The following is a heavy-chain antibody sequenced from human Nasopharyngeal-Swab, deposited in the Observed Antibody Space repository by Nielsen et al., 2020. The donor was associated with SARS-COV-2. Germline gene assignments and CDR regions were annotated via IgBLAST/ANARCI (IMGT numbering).Heavy chain of an antibody. CDR1: GGSISSSNW. CDR3: AKDAHYGGPPGDAFDI. CDR2: IYHSGST. Sequence: GSLRLSCAVSGGSISSSNWWSWVRQPPGKGLEWIGEIYHSGSTNYNPSLKSRVTISVGKSKNQFSLKLSSVTAADTAVYYCAKDAHYGGPPGDAFDIWGQGTTVTVSS. V-gene: IGHV4-4*02. D-gene: IGHD4-23*01. J-gene: IGHJ3*02.